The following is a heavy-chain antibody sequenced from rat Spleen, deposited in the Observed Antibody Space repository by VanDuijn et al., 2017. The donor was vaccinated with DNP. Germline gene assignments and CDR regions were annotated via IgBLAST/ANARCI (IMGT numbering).Heavy chain of an antibody. Sequence: EVQLVESGGGLVQPGRSLKLSCAASGFTFSNYGMAWVRQTPKKGLDWVASISSDGSHTYYRDSVKGRFTISRDNAKSSLFLQMDSLRSEDTATYYCTTLITFMSGWSQGTSVTVSS. CDR3: TTLITFMSG. CDR2: ISSDGSHT. CDR1: GFTFSNYG. D-gene: IGHD1-1*01. V-gene: IGHV5-7*01. J-gene: IGHJ4*01.